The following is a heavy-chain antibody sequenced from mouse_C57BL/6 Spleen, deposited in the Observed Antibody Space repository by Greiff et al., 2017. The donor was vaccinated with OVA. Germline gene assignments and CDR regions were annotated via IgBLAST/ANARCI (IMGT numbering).Heavy chain of an antibody. CDR1: GYSITSGYY. Sequence: DVQLVESGPGLVKPSQSLSLTCSVTGYSITSGYYWTWIRQFPGNKLEWMGYISYDGSNNYNPSLKNRISITRDTSKNQFFLKLNSVTTEDTATYYCARGGYYYGSSYWYFDVWGTGTTVTVSS. CDR3: ARGGYYYGSSYWYFDV. D-gene: IGHD1-1*01. V-gene: IGHV3-6*01. CDR2: ISYDGSN. J-gene: IGHJ1*03.